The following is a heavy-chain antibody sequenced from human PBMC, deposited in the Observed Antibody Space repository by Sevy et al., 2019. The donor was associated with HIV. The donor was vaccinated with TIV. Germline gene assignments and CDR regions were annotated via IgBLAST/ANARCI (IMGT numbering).Heavy chain of an antibody. Sequence: GGSLRLSCAASGITLTPYWMHWVRQVPGKGLVWVSRINSDGSSTSYAESVKGRFTISRDNSKNTLYLQMNSLRDEDTAVYYCARDSREWSVSPRPPDYWGQGTLVTVSS. CDR3: ARDSREWSVSPRPPDY. CDR1: GITLTPYW. J-gene: IGHJ4*02. V-gene: IGHV3-74*01. CDR2: INSDGSST. D-gene: IGHD3-3*01.